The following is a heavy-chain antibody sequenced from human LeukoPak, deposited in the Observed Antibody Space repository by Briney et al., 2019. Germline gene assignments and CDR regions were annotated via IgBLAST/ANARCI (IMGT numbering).Heavy chain of an antibody. J-gene: IGHJ6*03. CDR3: AGQIAAAEDYYMDV. D-gene: IGHD6-13*01. CDR2: IYYSGST. CDR1: GGSISSSSYY. Sequence: SETLSLTCTVSGGSISSSSYYWGWIRQPPGKGLEWIGSIYYSGSTYYNPSLKSRVTISVDTSKNQFSLKLSSVTAADTAVYYCAGQIAAAEDYYMDVWGKGTTVTVSS. V-gene: IGHV4-39*01.